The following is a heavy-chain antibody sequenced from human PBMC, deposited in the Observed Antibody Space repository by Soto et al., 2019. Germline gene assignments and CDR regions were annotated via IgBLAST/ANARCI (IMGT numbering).Heavy chain of an antibody. CDR2: IYYSGST. CDR3: ASDRRVRMTTDHYYYGMDV. V-gene: IGHV4-31*03. CDR1: GGSISSGGYY. J-gene: IGHJ6*02. Sequence: SETLSLTCTVSGGSISSGGYYWSWIRQHPGKGLEWIGYIYYSGSTYYNPSLKSRVTISVDTSKNQFSLKLSSVTAADTAVYYCASDRRVRMTTDHYYYGMDVWGQGTTVTVSS. D-gene: IGHD4-17*01.